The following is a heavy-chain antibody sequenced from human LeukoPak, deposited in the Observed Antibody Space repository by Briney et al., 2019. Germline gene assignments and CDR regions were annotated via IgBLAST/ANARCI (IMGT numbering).Heavy chain of an antibody. CDR2: ISGSGGST. V-gene: IGHV3-23*01. Sequence: PGGSLRLSCAASGFTFSSYAMSWVRQAPGKGLEWVSAISGSGGSTYYADYVKGRFTISRDNSKNTLYLQMNSLRAEDTAVYYCAKGIGSSGYYQYYFDYWGQGTLVTVSS. J-gene: IGHJ4*02. CDR3: AKGIGSSGYYQYYFDY. D-gene: IGHD3-22*01. CDR1: GFTFSSYA.